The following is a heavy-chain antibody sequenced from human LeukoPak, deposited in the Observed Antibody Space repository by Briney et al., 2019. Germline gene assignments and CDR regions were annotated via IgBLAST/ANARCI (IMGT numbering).Heavy chain of an antibody. CDR2: ISGSGGST. D-gene: IGHD3-9*01. V-gene: IGHV3-23*01. CDR3: AKGPDWLPNWFDP. CDR1: GFTFSTYG. Sequence: GGSLRLSCAASGFTFSTYGMHWVRQTPDKGLEWVSAISGSGGSTYYADSVKGRFTISRDNSKNTLYLQMNSLRAEDTAVYYCAKGPDWLPNWFDPWGQGTLVTVSS. J-gene: IGHJ5*02.